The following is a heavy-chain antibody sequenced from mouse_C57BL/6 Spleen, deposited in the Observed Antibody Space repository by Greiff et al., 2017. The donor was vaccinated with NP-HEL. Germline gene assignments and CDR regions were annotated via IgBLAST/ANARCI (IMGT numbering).Heavy chain of an antibody. Sequence: VQLQESGPELVKPGASVKISCKASGYAFSSSWMNWVKQRPGKGLEWIGRIYPGGGGTNYNGKFKGKATLTADKSSSTAYMQLSSLTSEDSAVYSCARDYGSSPFDYWGQGTTLTVSS. J-gene: IGHJ2*01. CDR2: IYPGGGGT. D-gene: IGHD1-1*01. V-gene: IGHV1-82*01. CDR1: GYAFSSSW. CDR3: ARDYGSSPFDY.